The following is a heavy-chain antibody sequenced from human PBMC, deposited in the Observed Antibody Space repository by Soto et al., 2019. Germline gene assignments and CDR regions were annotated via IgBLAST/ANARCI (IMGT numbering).Heavy chain of an antibody. CDR2: IYHSGTT. CDR3: AGLSY. V-gene: IGHV4-59*01. J-gene: IGHJ4*02. CDR1: GGSIRSYY. Sequence: QVQLQESGPGLVKPSETLSLTCTVSGGSIRSYYWSWIRQPPGKGLEWIGYIYHSGTTNYKPSLKSRVTISVDTSKNQFSLKLSSVTAADTAVYYCAGLSYWGQGTLVTVSS.